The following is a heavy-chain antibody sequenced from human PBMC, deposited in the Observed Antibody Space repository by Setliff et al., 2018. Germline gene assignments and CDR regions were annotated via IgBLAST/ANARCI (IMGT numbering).Heavy chain of an antibody. CDR3: ASRATYYNFWSGYYLY. D-gene: IGHD3-3*01. CDR1: GGSISSSSYY. Sequence: SLTCTVSGGSISSSSYYWGWIRQPPGKGLEWIGSIYYSGSTYYNPSLKSRVTISVDTSKNQFSLKLSSVTAADTAVYYCASRATYYNFWSGYYLYWGQGTLVTVSS. V-gene: IGHV4-39*07. CDR2: IYYSGST. J-gene: IGHJ4*02.